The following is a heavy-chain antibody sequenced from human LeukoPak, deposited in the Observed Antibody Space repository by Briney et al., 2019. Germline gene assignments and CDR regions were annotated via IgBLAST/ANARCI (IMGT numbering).Heavy chain of an antibody. D-gene: IGHD2-8*01. CDR2: IIPILGIA. Sequence: SVKVSCKASGGTLSSYAISWVRQAPGQGLEWMGRIIPILGIANYAQKFQGRVTITADKSTSTAYMELSSLRSEDTAVYYCASLMEPTQANWFDPWGQGTLVTVSS. CDR3: ASLMEPTQANWFDP. V-gene: IGHV1-69*04. J-gene: IGHJ5*02. CDR1: GGTLSSYA.